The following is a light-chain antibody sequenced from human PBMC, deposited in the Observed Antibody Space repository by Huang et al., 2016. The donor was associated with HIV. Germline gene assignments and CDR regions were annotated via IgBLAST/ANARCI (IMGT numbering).Light chain of an antibody. J-gene: IGKJ3*01. CDR2: AAS. Sequence: IQLTQSPSSLSASVGDRVTITCRASQGISSYLAWYQQKPGKAPKLLIYAASTLQSGVRSRFSGSGSGTDFTLTISSLQPEDFATYYCQQLNSYPEGFTFGPGTKVDIK. CDR3: QQLNSYPEGFT. CDR1: QGISSY. V-gene: IGKV1-9*01.